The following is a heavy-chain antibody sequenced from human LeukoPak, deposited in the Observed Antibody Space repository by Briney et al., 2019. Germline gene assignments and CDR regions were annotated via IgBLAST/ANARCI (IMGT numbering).Heavy chain of an antibody. V-gene: IGHV1-24*01. D-gene: IGHD3-16*01. J-gene: IGHJ5*02. CDR3: ARAEGYVSRFDP. CDR2: FDPEDGET. CDR1: GYTLTELS. Sequence: ASVKVSCKVSGYTLTELSMHWVRQAPGKGLEWMGGFDPEDGETIYAQKFQGRVTMTEDTSTDTAYMELSSLRSEDTAVYYCARAEGYVSRFDPWGQGTLVTVSS.